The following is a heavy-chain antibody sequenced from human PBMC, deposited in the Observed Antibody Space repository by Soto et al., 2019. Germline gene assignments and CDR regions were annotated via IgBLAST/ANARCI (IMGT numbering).Heavy chain of an antibody. J-gene: IGHJ6*02. CDR3: ARADIVVVPAASYYYYYGMDV. V-gene: IGHV1-69*01. CDR2: IIPIFGTA. Sequence: QVQLVQSGAEVKKPGSSVKVSCKASGGTFSSYAISWVRQARGQGLEWMGGIIPIFGTANYAQKFQGRVTITADESTSTAYMELSSLRSEDTAVYYCARADIVVVPAASYYYYYGMDVWGQGTTVTVSS. CDR1: GGTFSSYA. D-gene: IGHD2-2*01.